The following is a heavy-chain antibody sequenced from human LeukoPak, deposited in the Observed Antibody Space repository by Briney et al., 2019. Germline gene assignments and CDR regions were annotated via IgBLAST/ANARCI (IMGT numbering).Heavy chain of an antibody. V-gene: IGHV3-30-3*01. CDR1: GFTFSTYA. CDR2: ISYDGSNK. D-gene: IGHD5-12*01. CDR3: ARAVASDY. J-gene: IGHJ4*02. Sequence: GGSLRLSCAASGFTFSTYAMSWVRQAPGKGLEWVAVISYDGSNKYYADSVKGRFTISRDNSKNTLYLQMNSLRAEDTAVYYCARAVASDYWGQGTLVTVSS.